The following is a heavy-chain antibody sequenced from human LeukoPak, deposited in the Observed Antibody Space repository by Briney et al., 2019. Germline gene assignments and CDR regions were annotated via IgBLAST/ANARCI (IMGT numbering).Heavy chain of an antibody. CDR2: INHSGST. J-gene: IGHJ4*02. Sequence: PSETLSLTCAVYGGSFSGYYWSWIRQPPGKGLEWIGEINHSGSTNYNPSLKGRVTISVDTSKNQFSLKLSSVTAADTAVYYCARGPARQWDYYDSSGYYSTSFDYWGQGTLVTVSS. CDR3: ARGPARQWDYYDSSGYYSTSFDY. V-gene: IGHV4-34*01. CDR1: GGSFSGYY. D-gene: IGHD3-22*01.